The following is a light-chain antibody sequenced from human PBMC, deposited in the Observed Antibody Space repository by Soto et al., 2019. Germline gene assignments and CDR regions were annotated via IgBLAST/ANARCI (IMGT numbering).Light chain of an antibody. V-gene: IGKV3-20*01. CDR2: GSS. J-gene: IGKJ1*01. CDR3: QQCATSPWT. Sequence: EIVLTQSPASLSLSPGERATLSCRASHSVPTTYLAWYQQKPGQAPRVLIYGSSSRATGIPDRFSGSGSGTDFTLPITRLEPEDFALYFCQQCATSPWTFGQGTKVEIK. CDR1: HSVPTTY.